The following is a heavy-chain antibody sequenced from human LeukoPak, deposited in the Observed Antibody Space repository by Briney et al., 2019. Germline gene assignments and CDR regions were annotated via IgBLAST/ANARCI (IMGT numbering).Heavy chain of an antibody. J-gene: IGHJ3*02. CDR2: IHHSGST. CDR3: ARVPYDYGDYGLSFDI. CDR1: GYSISSGYY. D-gene: IGHD4-17*01. Sequence: SETLSLTCTVSGYSISSGYYWGWMRQPPGKGLEWIASIHHSGSTYYSPSLKSRVTISVDTSKNQFSLKLSSVTAADTAVYYCARVPYDYGDYGLSFDIWGQGTMVTVSS. V-gene: IGHV4-38-2*02.